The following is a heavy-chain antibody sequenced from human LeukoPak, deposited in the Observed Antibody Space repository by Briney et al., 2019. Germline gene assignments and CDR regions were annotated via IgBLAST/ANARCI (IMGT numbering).Heavy chain of an antibody. V-gene: IGHV4-39*01. Sequence: PSETLSLTCVVSGGSIITNDYWWGWIRQPPGKGLEWIGTIDHAGTTFYNVSLKSRVTISVDTSKNQLSLKLSSVTAADTAVYYCARRPYYYGSRSFYFDYWGQGTLVTVSS. J-gene: IGHJ4*02. CDR2: IDHAGTT. CDR3: ARRPYYYGSRSFYFDY. D-gene: IGHD3-10*01. CDR1: GGSIITNDYW.